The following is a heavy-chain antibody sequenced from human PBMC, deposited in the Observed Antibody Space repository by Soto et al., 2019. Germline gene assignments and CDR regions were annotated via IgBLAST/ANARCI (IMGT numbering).Heavy chain of an antibody. D-gene: IGHD3-22*01. CDR2: ISYDGSNK. V-gene: IGHV3-30-3*01. CDR1: GFTFSSYA. Sequence: ESGGGVVQPGRSLRLSCAASGFTFSSYAMHWVRQAPGKGLEWVAVISYDGSNKYYADSVKGRFTISRDNSKNTLYLQMNSLRAEDTAVYYCARDHYYDSSGFSGEYFQHWGQGTLVTVSS. J-gene: IGHJ1*01. CDR3: ARDHYYDSSGFSGEYFQH.